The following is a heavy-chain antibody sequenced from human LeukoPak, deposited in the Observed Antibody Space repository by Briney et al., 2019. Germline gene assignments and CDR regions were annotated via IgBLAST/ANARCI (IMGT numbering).Heavy chain of an antibody. V-gene: IGHV3-23*01. CDR1: GFTFSSYS. Sequence: PGGSLRLSCAASGFTFSSYSMNWVRQAPGKGLEWLSAMTGPADTTYYAESVKGRFTISRDYSKSMVFLQMNSLRVEDTAIYYCAKGAEIDHWGQGTLVTVSS. J-gene: IGHJ4*02. CDR2: MTGPADTT. CDR3: AKGAEIDH.